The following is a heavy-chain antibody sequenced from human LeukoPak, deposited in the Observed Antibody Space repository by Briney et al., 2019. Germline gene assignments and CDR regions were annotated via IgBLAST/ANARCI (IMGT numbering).Heavy chain of an antibody. CDR3: ARQRQPRNYYYYYMDV. Sequence: SETLSLTCTVSGGSISSYYWGWIRQPPGKGLEWIGSIYYSGSTYYNPSLKSRVTISVDTSKNQFSLKLSSVTAADTAVYYCARQRQPRNYYYYYMDVWGKGTTVTVSS. CDR1: GGSISSYY. CDR2: IYYSGST. D-gene: IGHD6-13*01. V-gene: IGHV4-39*01. J-gene: IGHJ6*03.